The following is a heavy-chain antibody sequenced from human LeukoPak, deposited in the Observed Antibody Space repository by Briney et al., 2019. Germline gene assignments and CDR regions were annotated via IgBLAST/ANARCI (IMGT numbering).Heavy chain of an antibody. Sequence: GGSLRLSCAASGFTFSSYSMNWVRQAPGKGLEWVSSISSSSSYIYYADSVKGRFTISRDNAKNSLYLQMNSLRAEDTAVYYCARDAGFYDFWSGYRSPGLYYYGMDVWGQGTTVTVSS. CDR1: GFTFSSYS. CDR3: ARDAGFYDFWSGYRSPGLYYYGMDV. D-gene: IGHD3-3*01. V-gene: IGHV3-21*01. CDR2: ISSSSSYI. J-gene: IGHJ6*02.